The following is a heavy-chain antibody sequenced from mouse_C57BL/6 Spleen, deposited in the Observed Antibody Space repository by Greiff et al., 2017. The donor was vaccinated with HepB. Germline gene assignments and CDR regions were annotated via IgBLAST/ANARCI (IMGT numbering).Heavy chain of an antibody. V-gene: IGHV1-81*01. D-gene: IGHD2-5*01. Sequence: VQLQQSGAELARPGASVKLSCKASGYTFTSYGISWVKQRTGQGLEWIGEIYPRSGNTYYNEKFKGMATLTADKSSSTAYMELRSLTSEDSAVYFCAPGSNPVAYWGQGTLVTVSA. J-gene: IGHJ3*01. CDR1: GYTFTSYG. CDR2: IYPRSGNT. CDR3: APGSNPVAY.